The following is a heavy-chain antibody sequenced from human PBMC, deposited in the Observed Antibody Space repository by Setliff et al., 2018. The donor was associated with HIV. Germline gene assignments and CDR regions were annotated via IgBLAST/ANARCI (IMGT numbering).Heavy chain of an antibody. J-gene: IGHJ4*02. CDR2: INWNGGST. V-gene: IGHV3-20*04. CDR3: ARGDTGVYYYVYPDF. Sequence: GGSLRLSCAASGFTFDDYGMSWVRQAPGKGLEWVSGINWNGGSTGYADSVKGRFTISRDNAKNSLYLQMNSLRAEDTALYYCARGDTGVYYYVYPDFWGQGTLVTVSS. CDR1: GFTFDDYG. D-gene: IGHD3-22*01.